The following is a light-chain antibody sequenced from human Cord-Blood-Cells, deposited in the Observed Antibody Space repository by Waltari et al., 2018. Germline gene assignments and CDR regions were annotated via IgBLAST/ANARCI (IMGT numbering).Light chain of an antibody. CDR3: SSYTSSSTLVV. J-gene: IGLJ2*01. V-gene: IGLV2-14*01. CDR1: SSDLGGPNY. Sequence: QSALTQPASVSGSPGQSLTISCTGTSSDLGGPNYVSWDQQHPGKAPKLMIYDFSTRTSGVSNRFSGSKSGNTASLTISGLQAEDEADYYCSSYTSSSTLVVFGGGTKLTVL. CDR2: DFS.